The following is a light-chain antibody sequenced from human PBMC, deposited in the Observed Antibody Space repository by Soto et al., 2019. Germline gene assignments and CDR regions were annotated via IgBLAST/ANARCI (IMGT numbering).Light chain of an antibody. CDR2: KAS. CDR1: QSISTW. V-gene: IGKV1-5*03. J-gene: IGKJ4*01. Sequence: DIQMTQSPSTLSASVGDRVTITCRASQSISTWLAWYQQKPGKAPKLQIYKASNLEGGVPSRFSGSGSGTEFNITISSLQPDDFATYYCQQYNTYPLTFGGGTTVEIK. CDR3: QQYNTYPLT.